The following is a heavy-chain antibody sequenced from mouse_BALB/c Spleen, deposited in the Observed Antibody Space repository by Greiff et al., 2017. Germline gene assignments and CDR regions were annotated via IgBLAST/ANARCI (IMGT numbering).Heavy chain of an antibody. D-gene: IGHD1-1*01. CDR1: GFTFTDYY. CDR2: IRNKANGYTT. J-gene: IGHJ2*01. V-gene: IGHV7-3*02. Sequence: EVHLVESGGGLVQPGGSLRLSCATSGFTFTDYYMSWVRQPPGKALEWLGFIRNKANGYTTEYSASVKGRFTISRDNSQSILYLQMNTLRAEDSATYYCARDYYGSRGYWGQGTTLTVSS. CDR3: ARDYYGSRGY.